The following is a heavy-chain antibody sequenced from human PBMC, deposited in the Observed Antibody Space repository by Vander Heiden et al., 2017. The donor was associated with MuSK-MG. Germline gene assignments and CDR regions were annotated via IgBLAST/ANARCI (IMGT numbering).Heavy chain of an antibody. CDR1: GGSISSYY. D-gene: IGHD6-19*01. CDR3: ARGRAVAGIKFDY. V-gene: IGHV4-59*01. CDR2: IYDSGST. Sequence: QVQLQESGPGLVKPSETLSLTCTVPGGSISSYYWSWIRQPPGKGLEWIAYIYDSGSTNYNPALKSRVTISVDTSKNQFSLKLSSVTAADTAVYYCARGRAVAGIKFDYWGQGTLVTVSS. J-gene: IGHJ4*02.